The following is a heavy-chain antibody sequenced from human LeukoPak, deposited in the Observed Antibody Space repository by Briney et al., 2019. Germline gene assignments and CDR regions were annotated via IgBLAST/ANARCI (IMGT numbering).Heavy chain of an antibody. V-gene: IGHV1-2*02. CDR3: ARDGGTSDYYYYYYMDV. CDR1: GYTFTGYY. CDR2: IDPKSGDT. J-gene: IGHJ6*03. Sequence: ASVKVSCKASGYTFTGYYMHRVRQAPGPGLEWMGWIDPKSGDTNYAQNFQGRVTLTRDTSISTAYMELSRLRSDDTAVYYCARDGGTSDYYYYYYMDVWGKGTTVTVSS. D-gene: IGHD6-25*01.